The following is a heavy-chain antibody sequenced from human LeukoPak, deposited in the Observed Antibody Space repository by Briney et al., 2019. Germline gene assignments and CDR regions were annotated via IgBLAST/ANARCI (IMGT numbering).Heavy chain of an antibody. J-gene: IGHJ4*02. CDR1: GFTFSSYS. CDR3: ARDRKWSYDF. Sequence: PGGSLRLSCAASGFTFSSYSMNWVRQAPGKGLEWVSYISSSSSTIYYADSVKGRFTISRDNAKNSLYLQMNSLRVEDTALYYCARDRKWSYDFWGRGTLVTVSS. CDR2: ISSSSSTI. V-gene: IGHV3-48*04. D-gene: IGHD3-10*01.